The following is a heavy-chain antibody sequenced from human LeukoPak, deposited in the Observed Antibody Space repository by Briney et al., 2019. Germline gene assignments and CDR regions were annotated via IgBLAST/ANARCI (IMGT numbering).Heavy chain of an antibody. Sequence: KASETLSLTCAVYGGSFSGYYWSWIRQPPGKGLEWIGEINHSGSTNYNPSLKSRVTISVDTSKNQFSLKLSSVTAADTAVYYCARGRGIYCSSTSYYYYGMDVWGQGTTVTVSS. D-gene: IGHD2-2*01. CDR3: ARGRGIYCSSTSYYYYGMDV. CDR1: GGSFSGYY. V-gene: IGHV4-34*01. J-gene: IGHJ6*02. CDR2: INHSGST.